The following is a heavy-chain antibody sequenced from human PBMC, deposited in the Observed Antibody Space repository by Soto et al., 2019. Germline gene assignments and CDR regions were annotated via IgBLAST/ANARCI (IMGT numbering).Heavy chain of an antibody. CDR1: GGTFSSYT. D-gene: IGHD3-10*01. Sequence: SVKVSCKASGGTFSSYTISWVRQAPGQGLEWMGRIIPILGIANYAQKFQGRVTITADTSTSTAYMELSSLRSEDTAVYYCASCPQNCITSSPCCLFFDYWGQGTLVTSPQ. CDR3: ASCPQNCITSSPCCLFFDY. CDR2: IIPILGIA. V-gene: IGHV1-69*02. J-gene: IGHJ4*02.